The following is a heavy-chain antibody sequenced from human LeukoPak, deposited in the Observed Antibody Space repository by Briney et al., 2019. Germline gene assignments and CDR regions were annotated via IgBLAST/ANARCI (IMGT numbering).Heavy chain of an antibody. Sequence: PGGSLRLSCAASGFTFSDYYMSWIRQAPGKGLEWVSYISSSGSTIYYADSVKGRFTISRDNAKNSLYLQMNSLRAEDTAVYYCARSPVGGNSAPSILIVDYWGQGTLVTVSS. CDR1: GFTFSDYY. D-gene: IGHD4-23*01. J-gene: IGHJ4*02. CDR2: ISSSGSTI. V-gene: IGHV3-11*01. CDR3: ARSPVGGNSAPSILIVDY.